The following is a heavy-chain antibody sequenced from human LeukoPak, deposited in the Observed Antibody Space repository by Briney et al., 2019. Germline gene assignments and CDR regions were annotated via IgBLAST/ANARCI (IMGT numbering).Heavy chain of an antibody. CDR1: TGSISSYY. D-gene: IGHD3-10*01. CDR3: ARGDIIRGDYNWFDP. V-gene: IGHV4-4*07. J-gene: IGHJ5*02. CDR2: IYSSGST. Sequence: SETLSLTCTVSTGSISSYYCSWIRQPAGKGLEYIGRIYSSGSTNYSPSLKSRVTMSVDTSKNQFSLKLTSVTAADMAVYYCARGDIIRGDYNWFDPWGQGILVTVSS.